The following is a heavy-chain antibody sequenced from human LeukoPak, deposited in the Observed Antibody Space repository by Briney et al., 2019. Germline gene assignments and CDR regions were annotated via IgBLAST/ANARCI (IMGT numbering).Heavy chain of an antibody. CDR2: ISRSGNTI. CDR1: GFTFSGCE. Sequence: PGGSLRLSCAISGFTFSGCELTWVRQAPGKGLEWISYISRSGNTIYYADSVKGRFTTSRDNSKNTLSLQMNSLRVEDTAMYFCAKDIQLSTWGLGTMVTVSS. D-gene: IGHD5-24*01. V-gene: IGHV3-48*03. CDR3: AKDIQLST. J-gene: IGHJ3*01.